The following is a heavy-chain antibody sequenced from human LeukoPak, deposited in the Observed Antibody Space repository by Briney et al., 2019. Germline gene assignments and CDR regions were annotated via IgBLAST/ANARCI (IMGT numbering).Heavy chain of an antibody. CDR1: GFTFSSYW. Sequence: GGSLRLSCAASGFTFSSYWMSWVRQAPGKGLEWVANIKQDGSEKYYADSVKGRFTISRDNVKNSLYLQMNSLRAEDTAVYYCAREKTVASGEPGVCDYWGQGTLVTVSS. CDR3: AREKTVASGEPGVCDY. J-gene: IGHJ4*02. V-gene: IGHV3-7*03. D-gene: IGHD1-26*01. CDR2: IKQDGSEK.